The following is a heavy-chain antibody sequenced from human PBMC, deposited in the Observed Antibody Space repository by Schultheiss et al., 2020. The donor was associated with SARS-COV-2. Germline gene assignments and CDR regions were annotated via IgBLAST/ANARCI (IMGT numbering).Heavy chain of an antibody. CDR2: INPNSGGT. Sequence: ASVKVSCKASGYTFTGYYMHWVRQAPGQGLEWMGWINPNSGGTNYAQKFQGWVTMTRATSIGTVYMELSRLRSDDTAVYYCARVVGYGGYYGMDVWGQGTTVTVSS. J-gene: IGHJ6*02. CDR1: GYTFTGYY. V-gene: IGHV1-2*04. CDR3: ARVVGYGGYYGMDV. D-gene: IGHD4-23*01.